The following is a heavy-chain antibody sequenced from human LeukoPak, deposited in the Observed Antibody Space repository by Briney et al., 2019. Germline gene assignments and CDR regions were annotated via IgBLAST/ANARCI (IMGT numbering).Heavy chain of an antibody. CDR2: IYPGDSVT. Sequence: GESLKISCKGSGYSFISYWIGWVRQMPGKGLEWMGIIYPGDSVTRYSPSFQGQVTISADKSISTAYLQWSSLKASDTAMYYCAREGSSGGSPEDYGMDVWGQGTTVTVSS. V-gene: IGHV5-51*01. J-gene: IGHJ6*02. D-gene: IGHD2-15*01. CDR1: GYSFISYW. CDR3: AREGSSGGSPEDYGMDV.